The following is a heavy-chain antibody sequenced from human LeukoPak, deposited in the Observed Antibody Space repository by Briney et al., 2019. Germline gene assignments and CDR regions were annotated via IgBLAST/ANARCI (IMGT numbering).Heavy chain of an antibody. CDR1: GFTFSIAW. D-gene: IGHD5-24*01. V-gene: IGHV3-9*01. J-gene: IGHJ4*02. CDR2: ISWNSGSI. Sequence: GGSLRLSCATSGFTFSIAWMSWVRQAPGKGLEWVSGISWNSGSIGYADSVKGRFTISRDNAKNSLYLQMNSLRAEDTALYYCAKGMGDGYNFDFDYWGQGTLVTVSS. CDR3: AKGMGDGYNFDFDY.